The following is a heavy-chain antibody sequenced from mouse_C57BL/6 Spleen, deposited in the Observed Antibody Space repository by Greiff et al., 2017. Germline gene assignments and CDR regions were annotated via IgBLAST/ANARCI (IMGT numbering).Heavy chain of an antibody. CDR3: ARFQLTGTNY. J-gene: IGHJ2*01. CDR1: GFHIQNTY. Sequence: VQLQQSVAELVRPGASVKLSCTASGFHIQNTYMHWVKQRPEQGLEWIGRIDPANGNPKYAPTFQGQATLTADPSSNTAYLQLSSLTSEDTAIYYCARFQLTGTNYWGPGTTLTVSS. D-gene: IGHD4-1*01. CDR2: IDPANGNP. V-gene: IGHV14-3*01.